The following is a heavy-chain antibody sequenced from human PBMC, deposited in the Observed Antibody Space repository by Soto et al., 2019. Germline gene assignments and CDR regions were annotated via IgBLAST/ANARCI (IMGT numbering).Heavy chain of an antibody. CDR1: GYSISSGYY. CDR2: IYHSGST. J-gene: IGHJ4*01. CDR3: SSWTSGQTNDY. Sequence: SWTLSLTCAVSGYSISSGYYWCCIRQPPGKGLEWIGSIYHSGSTYYNPSLKSRVIVSVDTSKNQFSLKLSSVTAADTAVYYCSSWTSGQTNDYWGQGTLVTVSS. V-gene: IGHV4-38-2*01. D-gene: IGHD3-10*01.